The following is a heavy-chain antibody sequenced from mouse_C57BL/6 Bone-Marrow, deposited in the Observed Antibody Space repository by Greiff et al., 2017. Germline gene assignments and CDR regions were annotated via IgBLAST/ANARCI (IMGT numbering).Heavy chain of an antibody. CDR3: TGERRDYDGGFSY. D-gene: IGHD2-4*01. J-gene: IGHJ3*01. Sequence: EVKLVESGEGLVKPGGSLKLSCAASGFTFSSYAMSWVRQTPEKRLEWVAYISSGGDYIYDADTVTGRFTISRDTARNTLYLQMSSLKSVDTAMYYCTGERRDYDGGFSYWGQGTLVTVST. V-gene: IGHV5-9-1*02. CDR2: ISSGGDYI. CDR1: GFTFSSYA.